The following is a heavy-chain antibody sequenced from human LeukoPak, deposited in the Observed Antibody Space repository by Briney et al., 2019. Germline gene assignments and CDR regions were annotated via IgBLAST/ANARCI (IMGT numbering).Heavy chain of an antibody. CDR2: IYSGGST. D-gene: IGHD4-23*01. CDR3: ARVGGYGGNSGDRTFDI. J-gene: IGHJ3*02. CDR1: GFTFSSYG. V-gene: IGHV3-66*01. Sequence: GGSLRLSCAASGFTFSSYGMTWVRQAPGKGLKWVSVIYSGGSTYYADSVKGRLTISRDNSKNTLYLQMNSLRAEDTAVYYCARVGGYGGNSGDRTFDIWGQGTMVTVSS.